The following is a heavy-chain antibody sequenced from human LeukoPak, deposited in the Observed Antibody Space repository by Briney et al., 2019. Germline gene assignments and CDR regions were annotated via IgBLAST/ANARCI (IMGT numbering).Heavy chain of an antibody. CDR2: ISWNSGSI. Sequence: PGGSLRLSCAASGFTFDDYAMHWVRHAPGKGLEWVSGISWNSGSIGYADSVKGRFTISRDNAKNSLYLQMNSLRAEDTALYYCAKDNQYSSSWFDYWGQGTLVTVSS. CDR1: GFTFDDYA. J-gene: IGHJ4*02. D-gene: IGHD6-13*01. CDR3: AKDNQYSSSWFDY. V-gene: IGHV3-9*01.